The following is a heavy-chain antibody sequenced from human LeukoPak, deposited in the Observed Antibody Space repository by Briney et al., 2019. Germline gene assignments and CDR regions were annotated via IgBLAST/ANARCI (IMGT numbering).Heavy chain of an antibody. CDR1: GGSISSYY. V-gene: IGHV4-59*01. Sequence: SETLSLTCTVSGGSISSYYWSWIRQPPGKGLEWIGYIYYSGSTNYIPSLKSRVTISVDTSKNQFSLKLSSVTAADTAVYYCARTLGYCSGGSCYQYAFDIWGLGTMVTVSA. CDR3: ARTLGYCSGGSCYQYAFDI. CDR2: IYYSGST. D-gene: IGHD2-15*01. J-gene: IGHJ3*02.